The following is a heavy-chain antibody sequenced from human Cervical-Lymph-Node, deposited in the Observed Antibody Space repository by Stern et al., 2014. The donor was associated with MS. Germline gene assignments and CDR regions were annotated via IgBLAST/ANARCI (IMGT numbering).Heavy chain of an antibody. Sequence: EVQLVESGGGLVQPGRSLRLSCAASGFTFDDYAMHWVRQAPGKGLEWVSGISWNSGSIGYADSVKGRFTISRDNAKNSLYLQMNSLRAEDTALYYCAKDMVAQHYPLSDAFDIWGQGTMVTVSS. CDR3: AKDMVAQHYPLSDAFDI. D-gene: IGHD2-15*01. CDR1: GFTFDDYA. V-gene: IGHV3-9*01. CDR2: ISWNSGSI. J-gene: IGHJ3*02.